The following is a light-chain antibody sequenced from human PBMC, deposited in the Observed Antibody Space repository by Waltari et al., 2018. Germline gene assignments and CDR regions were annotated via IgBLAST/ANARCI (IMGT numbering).Light chain of an antibody. CDR1: SSDVGSYNL. V-gene: IGLV2-23*02. Sequence: QSALTQPASVSGSPGQSITISCTETSSDVGSYNLVSLYQQHPGKAPQLMIYEVSKRPSGVSNRFSGSKSGNTASLTISGLQAEDEADYYCCSYAGSSSWVFGGGTKLTVL. CDR2: EVS. CDR3: CSYAGSSSWV. J-gene: IGLJ3*02.